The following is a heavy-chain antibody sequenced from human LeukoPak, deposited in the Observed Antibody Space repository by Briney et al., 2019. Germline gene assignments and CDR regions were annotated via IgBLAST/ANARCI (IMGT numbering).Heavy chain of an antibody. J-gene: IGHJ4*02. CDR3: ARGRPLAF. CDR2: ISSSGSAI. CDR1: GYTLSRYE. V-gene: IGHV3-48*03. Sequence: GGSLSLSCAVSGYTLSRYETNWVRQAPGKGLEWVSNISSSGSAIYSADSVKGRFTITKDNAKTTLYLQMNSQIAEDAAVYYCARGRPLAFWGEGTLVTVST.